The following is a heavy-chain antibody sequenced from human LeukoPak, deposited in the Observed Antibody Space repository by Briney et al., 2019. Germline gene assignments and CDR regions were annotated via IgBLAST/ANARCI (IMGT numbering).Heavy chain of an antibody. CDR1: GFTFSSYG. Sequence: PGSSLRLSCAASGFTFSSYGMHWVRQAPGKGLEWVAVIWYDGSIKYYADSVKGRFTISRDNSKNTLYLQMNSLRAEDTAVYYCAKEDYDFWSGYYRYYYYMDVWGKGTTVTVSS. D-gene: IGHD3-3*01. CDR2: IWYDGSIK. CDR3: AKEDYDFWSGYYRYYYYMDV. V-gene: IGHV3-33*06. J-gene: IGHJ6*03.